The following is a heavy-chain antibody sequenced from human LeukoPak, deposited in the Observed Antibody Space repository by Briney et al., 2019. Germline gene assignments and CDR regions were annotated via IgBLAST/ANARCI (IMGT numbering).Heavy chain of an antibody. Sequence: GGSLRLSCAASGFTFSSYEMNWVRQAPGKGLEWVSYISSSGSTIYYADSVKGRFTISRDNAQNSLFLQMNSLRAEDTAFYYCAKLLRDVTIYDFWGQGALVTVSS. CDR3: AKLLRDVTIYDF. CDR2: ISSSGSTI. V-gene: IGHV3-48*03. CDR1: GFTFSSYE. D-gene: IGHD4-23*01. J-gene: IGHJ4*01.